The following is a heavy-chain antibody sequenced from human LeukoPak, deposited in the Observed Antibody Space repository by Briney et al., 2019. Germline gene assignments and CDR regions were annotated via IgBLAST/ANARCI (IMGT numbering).Heavy chain of an antibody. CDR3: ARDRNTMVRGSLGAFDI. CDR1: GYTFSGYY. Sequence: ASVKVSCKASGYTFSGYYIHWVRQAPGQGPEWMGWINPNNGGTKSAQTFQDRLTMTRDTSISTAYMELSRLRSDDTAVYYCARDRNTMVRGSLGAFDIWGQGTMVTVSS. D-gene: IGHD3-10*01. V-gene: IGHV1-2*02. CDR2: INPNNGGT. J-gene: IGHJ3*02.